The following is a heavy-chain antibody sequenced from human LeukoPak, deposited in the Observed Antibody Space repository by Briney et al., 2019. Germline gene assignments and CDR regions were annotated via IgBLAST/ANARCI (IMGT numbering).Heavy chain of an antibody. CDR2: ISSSSSYI. Sequence: GGSLRLSCAASGSTFSSYSMNWVRQAPGKGLEWVSSISSSSSYIYYADSVKGRFTISRDNAKNSLYLQMNSLRAEDTAVYYCASFSGSYSVDYWGQGTLVTVSS. CDR1: GSTFSSYS. D-gene: IGHD1-26*01. V-gene: IGHV3-21*01. CDR3: ASFSGSYSVDY. J-gene: IGHJ4*02.